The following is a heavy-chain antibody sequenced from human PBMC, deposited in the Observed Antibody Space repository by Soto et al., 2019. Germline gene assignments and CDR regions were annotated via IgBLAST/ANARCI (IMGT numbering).Heavy chain of an antibody. D-gene: IGHD4-17*01. Sequence: QVQLQESGPGLVKPSETLSLTCTVSGGSISSYYWSWIRQPAGKGLEWIGRIYTSGSTNYNPSLKSRVTMSVDTSKHQFALRLSSVTAADPAVYYCAIGAVTTFDYWGQGTLVPVSS. CDR2: IYTSGST. V-gene: IGHV4-4*07. J-gene: IGHJ4*02. CDR1: GGSISSYY. CDR3: AIGAVTTFDY.